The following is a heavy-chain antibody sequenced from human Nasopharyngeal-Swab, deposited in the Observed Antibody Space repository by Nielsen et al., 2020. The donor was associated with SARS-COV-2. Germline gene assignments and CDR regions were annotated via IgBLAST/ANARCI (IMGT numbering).Heavy chain of an antibody. Sequence: GESLKISCAASGFTFSSYWMHLVRQAPGKGLVWVSRINEDGSSTSYADSLKGRFTISRDNAQNTLYLQMNSLSAEDTAVYYCTRAGSFRHDYWGQGTLVNVSS. CDR3: TRAGSFRHDY. CDR2: INEDGSST. J-gene: IGHJ4*02. CDR1: GFTFSSYW. V-gene: IGHV3-74*01. D-gene: IGHD6-13*01.